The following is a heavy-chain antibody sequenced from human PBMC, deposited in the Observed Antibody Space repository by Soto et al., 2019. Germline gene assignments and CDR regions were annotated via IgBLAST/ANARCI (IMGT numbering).Heavy chain of an antibody. CDR1: GYTFTSYD. CDR2: MNPNSGNT. D-gene: IGHD6-13*01. Sequence: GASVKVSCKASGYTFTSYDINWVRQATGQGLEWMGWMNPNSGNTGYAQKVQGRVTMTRNTSISTAYMELSSLRSEDTAVYYCARFLRAAGITFYYYYYMDVWGKGTTVTVSS. CDR3: ARFLRAAGITFYYYYYMDV. V-gene: IGHV1-8*01. J-gene: IGHJ6*03.